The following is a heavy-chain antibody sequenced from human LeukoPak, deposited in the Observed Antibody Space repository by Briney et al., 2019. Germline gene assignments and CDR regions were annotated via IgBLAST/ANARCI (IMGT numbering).Heavy chain of an antibody. CDR1: GFTFSSYS. CDR2: ISSSSSYI. V-gene: IGHV3-21*04. D-gene: IGHD3-22*01. CDR3: ARWYYDSSGYRYFDY. J-gene: IGHJ4*02. Sequence: PGGSLRLSCAASGFTFSSYSMNWVRQAPGKGLEWVSSISSSSSYIYYADSVKGRFTISRDNAKNSLYLQMNSLRAEDTAVYYCARWYYDSSGYRYFDYWGQGTLVIVSS.